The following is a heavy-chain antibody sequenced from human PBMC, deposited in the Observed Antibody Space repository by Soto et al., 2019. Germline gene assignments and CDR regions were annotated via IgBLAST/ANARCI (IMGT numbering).Heavy chain of an antibody. CDR2: ISGSGAST. D-gene: IGHD5-18*01. CDR1: EFSFGGYA. V-gene: IGHV3-23*01. J-gene: IGHJ4*02. CDR3: AKGSRGYTAYYFDY. Sequence: GGSLRLSCAASEFSFGGYAMSWVRQAPGKGLEWVSSISGSGASTFYADSVRGRFTISRDNTRNTLYLQMNSLRAEDTALYYCAKGSRGYTAYYFDYWGQGTRVTVS.